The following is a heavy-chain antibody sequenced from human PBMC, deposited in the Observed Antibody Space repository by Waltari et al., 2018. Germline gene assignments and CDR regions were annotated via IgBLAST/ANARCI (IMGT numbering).Heavy chain of an antibody. D-gene: IGHD3-3*01. Sequence: QVQLQESGPGLVKPSQTLSLTCTVPGGSIRSGGYYWSWIRRHPGKGLEWIGYIYYSGSTYYNPSLKSRVTISVDTSKNQFSLKLSSVTAADTAVYYCARGPPYYDFWSGYYTGGYFDYWGQGTLVTVSS. CDR3: ARGPPYYDFWSGYYTGGYFDY. CDR1: GGSIRSGGYY. J-gene: IGHJ4*02. CDR2: IYYSGST. V-gene: IGHV4-31*03.